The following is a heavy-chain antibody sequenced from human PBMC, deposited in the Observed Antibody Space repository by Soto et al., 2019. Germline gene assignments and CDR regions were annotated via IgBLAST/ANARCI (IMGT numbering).Heavy chain of an antibody. CDR2: IIPIFGTA. V-gene: IGHV1-69*01. D-gene: IGHD3-10*01. CDR1: GGTFSSHV. Sequence: QVQLVQSGAEVKKPGSSVKVSCKASGGTFSSHVISWVRQAPGQGLEWMGGIIPIFGTANYAQKFQGRITISADESMSTDYMELTSLRSDDTAVYYCARTYGSGSYYNVQNYHYGMDVWGQGTTVTVSS. CDR3: ARTYGSGSYYNVQNYHYGMDV. J-gene: IGHJ6*02.